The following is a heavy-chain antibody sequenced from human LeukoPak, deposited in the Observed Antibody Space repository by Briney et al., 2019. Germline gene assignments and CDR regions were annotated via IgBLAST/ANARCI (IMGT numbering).Heavy chain of an antibody. D-gene: IGHD1-26*01. J-gene: IGHJ4*02. CDR3: AKTATVGAINNAIDY. CDR1: GFTFNSYS. Sequence: GRSLRLSCAASGFTFNSYSLHWVRQAPGKGLEWVALISDDGSNEYYADSVKGRFTISRDNSKNTLYLQMSSLRAEDTAVYYCAKTATVGAINNAIDYWGQGTLVTVS. CDR2: ISDDGSNE. V-gene: IGHV3-30*18.